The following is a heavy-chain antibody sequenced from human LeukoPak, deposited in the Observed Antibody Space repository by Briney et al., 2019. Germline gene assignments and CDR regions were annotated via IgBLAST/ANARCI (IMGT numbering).Heavy chain of an antibody. CDR2: ISSNGGST. V-gene: IGHV3-64D*09. CDR1: GFTFGSYG. J-gene: IGHJ4*02. CDR3: VKPYSGGYYPLDY. Sequence: GGSLRLSCSASGFTFGSYGMHWVRQAPGKGLDFVSAISSNGGSTYYADSVKGRFTISRDNSKNTLFLQMSSLGAEDTSVYYCVKPYSGGYYPLDYWGQGTLVTVSS. D-gene: IGHD3-22*01.